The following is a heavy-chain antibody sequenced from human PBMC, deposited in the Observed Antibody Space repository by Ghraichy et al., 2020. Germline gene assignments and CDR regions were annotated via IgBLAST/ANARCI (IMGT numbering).Heavy chain of an antibody. D-gene: IGHD6-13*01. CDR2: IYYSGST. CDR1: GGSISSYY. Sequence: SETLSLTCTVSGGSISSYYWSWIRQPPGKGLEWIGYIYYSGSTNYNPSLKSRVTISVDTSKNQFSLKLSSVTAADTAVYYCARVGDSSSWYYFDYWGQGTLVTVSS. V-gene: IGHV4-59*01. J-gene: IGHJ4*02. CDR3: ARVGDSSSWYYFDY.